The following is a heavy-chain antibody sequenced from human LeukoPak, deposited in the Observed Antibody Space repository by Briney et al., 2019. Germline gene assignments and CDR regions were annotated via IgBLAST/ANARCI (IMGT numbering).Heavy chain of an antibody. V-gene: IGHV3-73*01. Sequence: GGSLKLSCAASGFTFSGSAMHWVRQASGKGLEWVGRIRSKANSYATAYAASVKGRFTISRDNSKNTLYLQMNSLRAEDTAVYYCAKGRSSGWYGFDYWGQGTLVTVSS. CDR2: IRSKANSYAT. J-gene: IGHJ4*02. CDR1: GFTFSGSA. CDR3: AKGRSSGWYGFDY. D-gene: IGHD6-19*01.